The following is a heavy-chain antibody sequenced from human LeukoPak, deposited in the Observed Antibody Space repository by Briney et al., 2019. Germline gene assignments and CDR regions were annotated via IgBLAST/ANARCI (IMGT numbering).Heavy chain of an antibody. CDR2: IYHSGST. Sequence: SETQSLTCTVSGYSISSGYYWGWIRQPPGKGLEWIGSIYHSGSTYYNPSLKSRVTISVDTSKNQFSLKLSSVTAADTAVYYCARKGAGDTIFGVVLGLRGYYYYYMDVWGKGTTVTVSS. CDR3: ARKGAGDTIFGVVLGLRGYYYYYMDV. V-gene: IGHV4-38-2*02. CDR1: GYSISSGYY. D-gene: IGHD3-3*01. J-gene: IGHJ6*03.